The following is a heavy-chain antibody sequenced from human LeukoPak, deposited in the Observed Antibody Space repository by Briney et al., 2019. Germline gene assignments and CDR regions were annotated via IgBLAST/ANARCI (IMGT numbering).Heavy chain of an antibody. CDR3: ASLNEVRGVLDY. V-gene: IGHV4-39*01. D-gene: IGHD3-10*01. CDR2: IYYSGST. CDR1: GFTFSSYG. Sequence: GSLRLSCAASGFTFSSYGMSWVRQPPGKGLEWIGSIYYSGSTYYNPSLKSRVTISVDTSKNQFSLKLSSVTAADTAVYYCASLNEVRGVLDYWGQGTLVTVSS. J-gene: IGHJ4*02.